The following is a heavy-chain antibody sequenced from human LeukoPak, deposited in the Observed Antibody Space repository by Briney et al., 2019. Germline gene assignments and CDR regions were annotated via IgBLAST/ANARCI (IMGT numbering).Heavy chain of an antibody. CDR1: GFIFNNYA. J-gene: IGHJ6*03. D-gene: IGHD1-26*01. Sequence: PGGSLRLSCATSGFIFNNYAMTWVRQAPGKGLEWVSTISGRGDSTYDADSVRGRFTISRDNSQNSLYLQMNSLRAEDTAVYYCARGDSGVNYYYMDVWGKGTTVSVSS. CDR2: ISGRGDST. V-gene: IGHV3-23*01. CDR3: ARGDSGVNYYYMDV.